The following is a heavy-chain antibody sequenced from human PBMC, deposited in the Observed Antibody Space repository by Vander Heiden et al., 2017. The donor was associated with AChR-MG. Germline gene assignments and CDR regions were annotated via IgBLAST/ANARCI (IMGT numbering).Heavy chain of an antibody. CDR3: ARDSPLYYDILTGTEMDV. Sequence: EVQLVESGGGLIQPGGSLRLSCAASGFTVSSNYMSWVRQAPGKGLEWVSVIYSGGSTYYADSVKGRFTISRDNSKNTLYLQMNSLRAEDTAVYYCARDSPLYYDILTGTEMDVWGQGTTVTVSS. D-gene: IGHD3-9*01. CDR1: GFTVSSNY. V-gene: IGHV3-53*01. CDR2: IYSGGST. J-gene: IGHJ6*02.